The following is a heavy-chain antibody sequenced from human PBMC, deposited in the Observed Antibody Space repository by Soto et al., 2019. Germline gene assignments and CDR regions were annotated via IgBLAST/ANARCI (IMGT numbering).Heavy chain of an antibody. D-gene: IGHD6-13*01. CDR1: GGSISSYY. CDR3: ARDPGIAAACTLGQSHIDY. CDR2: IYYSGST. Sequence: PSETLSLTCTVSGGSISSYYWSWIRQPPGKGLEWIGYIYYSGSTNYNPSLKSRVTISVDTSKNQFSLKLSSVTAADTAVYYCARDPGIAAACTLGQSHIDYWGQGTLVTVSS. J-gene: IGHJ4*02. V-gene: IGHV4-59*01.